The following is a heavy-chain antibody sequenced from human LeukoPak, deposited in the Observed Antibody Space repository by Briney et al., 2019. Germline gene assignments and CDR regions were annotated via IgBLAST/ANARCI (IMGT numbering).Heavy chain of an antibody. CDR1: GYTFTSYY. D-gene: IGHD3-22*01. Sequence: ASVKVSCKASGYTFTSYYMHWVRQAPGQGLEWMGWMNPNSGNTGYAQKFQGRVTMTRNTSISTAYMELSSLRSEDTAVYYCARGGGYYDSSGYYDWFDPWGQGTLVTVSS. CDR2: MNPNSGNT. J-gene: IGHJ5*02. CDR3: ARGGGYYDSSGYYDWFDP. V-gene: IGHV1-8*02.